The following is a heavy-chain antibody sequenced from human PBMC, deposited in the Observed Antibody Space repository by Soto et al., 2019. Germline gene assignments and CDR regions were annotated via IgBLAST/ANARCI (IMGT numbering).Heavy chain of an antibody. D-gene: IGHD3-16*01. CDR2: LNSDGSSK. V-gene: IGHV3-74*01. Sequence: EVQLVESGGGLVQPGGSLRLSCAASGFTFNSYWMHWVRQAPGKGLVWVSRLNSDGSSKYYGDSMKGRFTISRDNAENTVYLQMNSLRDEVTAVYFCARGLKNYYAMDVWGQGTTVTVSS. CDR1: GFTFNSYW. CDR3: ARGLKNYYAMDV. J-gene: IGHJ6*02.